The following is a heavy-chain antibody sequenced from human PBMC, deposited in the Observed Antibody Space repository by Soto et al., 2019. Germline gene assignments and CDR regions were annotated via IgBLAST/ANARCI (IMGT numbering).Heavy chain of an antibody. CDR2: INPSGGST. V-gene: IGHV1-46*03. CDR1: GYTFTSYY. J-gene: IGHJ6*02. D-gene: IGHD2-2*01. Sequence: QVQLVQSGAEVKKPGASVKVSCKASGYTFTSYYMHWVRQAPGQGLEWMGIINPSGGSTSYAQKFQGRVTMTRDTSTSTVYMELSSLRSEDTAVYYCALNKDIVVVPAHYYYYGMDVWGQGTTVTVSS. CDR3: ALNKDIVVVPAHYYYYGMDV.